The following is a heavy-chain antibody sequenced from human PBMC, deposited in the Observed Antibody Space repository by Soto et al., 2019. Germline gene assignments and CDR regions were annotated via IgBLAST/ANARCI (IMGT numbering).Heavy chain of an antibody. V-gene: IGHV4-59*08. CDR2: MGYNGFT. Sequence: QVQLQESGPGLVKPSETLSLTCTISGGPMNNYYCSWFRQPRGQGLEWIGYMGYNGFTRYNPSLCSRVAISLDTAKNQFSLNLSSVTAAATALYYCARQGFGELHGLVDVWGQGITVTVSS. CDR3: ARQGFGELHGLVDV. CDR1: GGPMNNYY. D-gene: IGHD3-10*01. J-gene: IGHJ6*02.